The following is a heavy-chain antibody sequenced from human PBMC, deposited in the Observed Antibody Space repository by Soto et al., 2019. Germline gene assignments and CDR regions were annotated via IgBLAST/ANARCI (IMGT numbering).Heavy chain of an antibody. CDR1: GFTFSSYA. Sequence: EVQLLESGGGLVQPGGSLRLSCAASGFTFSSYAMSWVRQAPGKGLEWVSAISGSGGSTYYADSVKGRVTISRDNSKNTLYLQMNSLRAEDKAVYYCAKGELTTVTTWVDFWGQGTLVTVSS. CDR3: AKGELTTVTTWVDF. V-gene: IGHV3-23*01. CDR2: ISGSGGST. J-gene: IGHJ4*02. D-gene: IGHD4-17*01.